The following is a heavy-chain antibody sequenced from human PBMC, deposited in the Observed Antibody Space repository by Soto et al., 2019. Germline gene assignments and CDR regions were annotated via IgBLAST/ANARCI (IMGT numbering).Heavy chain of an antibody. J-gene: IGHJ4*02. V-gene: IGHV1-18*01. CDR2: ISAYNGNT. D-gene: IGHD6-19*01. CDR3: ARALPIAVADPSFDY. Sequence: ASVKVSCKASGYTFTSYGISWVRQAPGQGLEWMGWISAYNGNTNYAQKLQGRVTMTTDTSTSTAYMELRSLRSDDTAVYYCARALPIAVADPSFDYWGQGTLVTVSS. CDR1: GYTFTSYG.